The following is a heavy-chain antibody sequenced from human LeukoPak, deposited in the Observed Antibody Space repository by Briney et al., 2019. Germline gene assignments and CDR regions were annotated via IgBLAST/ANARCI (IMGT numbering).Heavy chain of an antibody. J-gene: IGHJ4*02. V-gene: IGHV3-33*06. CDR3: AKSQSGWRLYFDY. CDR1: GFTFSSYG. Sequence: GRSLRLSCAASGFTFSSYGMHWVRQAPGKGLEWVAVIWYDGSNKYYADSVKGRSTISRDNSKNTLYLQMNSLRAEDTAVYYCAKSQSGWRLYFDYWGQGALVTVSS. D-gene: IGHD6-19*01. CDR2: IWYDGSNK.